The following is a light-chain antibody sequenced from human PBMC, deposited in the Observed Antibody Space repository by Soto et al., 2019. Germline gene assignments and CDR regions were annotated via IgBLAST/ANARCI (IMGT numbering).Light chain of an antibody. CDR3: LQAYNYPFT. CDR2: AAS. J-gene: IGKJ3*01. Sequence: AIQMTQSPASLSASVGDRVTITCRASQDIINDLGWYQQKPGQAPNLLIFAASTLQIGVPSRFSGSGSGTYFTLTISSLQPEDFATYYCLQAYNYPFTFGHGTTVDIK. V-gene: IGKV1-6*01. CDR1: QDIIND.